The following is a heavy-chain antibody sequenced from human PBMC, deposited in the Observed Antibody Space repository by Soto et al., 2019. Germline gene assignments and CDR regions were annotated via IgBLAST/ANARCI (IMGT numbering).Heavy chain of an antibody. CDR2: ISWNSGSI. J-gene: IGHJ6*02. Sequence: EVQLVESGGGLVQPGRSLRLSCAASGFTFDDYAMHWVRQAPGKGLEWVSGISWNSGSIGYADSVKGRFTISRDNAKNPLYLQMNSLRAEDTALYYCAKDESLAGYYYGMDVWGQGTTVTVSS. V-gene: IGHV3-9*01. D-gene: IGHD3-3*02. CDR3: AKDESLAGYYYGMDV. CDR1: GFTFDDYA.